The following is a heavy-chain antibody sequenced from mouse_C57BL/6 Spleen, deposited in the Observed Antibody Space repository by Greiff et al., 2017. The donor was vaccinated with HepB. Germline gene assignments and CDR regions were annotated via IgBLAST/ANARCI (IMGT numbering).Heavy chain of an antibody. CDR2: IRNKANGYTT. Sequence: EVKLMESGGGLVQPGGSLSLSCAASGFTFTDYYMSWVRQPPGKALEWLGFIRNKANGYTTEYSAFVKGRFTISKDNSQSILYLQMNALRAEDSATYYCARYPFDYWGQGTTLTVSS. J-gene: IGHJ2*01. V-gene: IGHV7-3*01. CDR3: ARYPFDY. CDR1: GFTFTDYY.